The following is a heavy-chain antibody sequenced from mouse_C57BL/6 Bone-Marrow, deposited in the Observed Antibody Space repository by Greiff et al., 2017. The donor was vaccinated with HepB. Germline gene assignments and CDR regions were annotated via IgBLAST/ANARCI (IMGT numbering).Heavy chain of an antibody. CDR3: ARWYSNPYYFDY. CDR2: IYPTSGNT. CDR1: GYTFTSYG. V-gene: IGHV1-81*01. Sequence: VQLQQSGAELARPGASVKLSCKASGYTFTSYGISWVKQRTGQGLEWIGEIYPTSGNTYYNEKFKGKATLTADKSSSTAYMELRSLTSEDSAVYFCARWYSNPYYFDYWGQGTTLTVSS. J-gene: IGHJ2*01. D-gene: IGHD2-5*01.